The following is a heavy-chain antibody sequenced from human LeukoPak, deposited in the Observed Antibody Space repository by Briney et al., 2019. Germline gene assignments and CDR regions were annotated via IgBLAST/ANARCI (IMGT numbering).Heavy chain of an antibody. V-gene: IGHV1-8*02. CDR1: GYTFTSYY. J-gene: IGHJ5*02. CDR2: MNPNSGNT. D-gene: IGHD2-2*01. CDR3: ARGGRYCSSTSCYLDDP. Sequence: ASVKVSCKASGYTFTSYYMHWVRQAPGQGLEWMGWMNPNSGNTGYAQKFQGRVTMTRNTSISTAYMELSSLRSEDTAVYYCARGGRYCSSTSCYLDDPWGQGTLVTVSS.